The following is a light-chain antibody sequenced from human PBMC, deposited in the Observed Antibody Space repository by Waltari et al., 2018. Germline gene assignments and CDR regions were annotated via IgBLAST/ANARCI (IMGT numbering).Light chain of an antibody. J-gene: IGLJ1*01. CDR3: NSYAGGDILYV. CDR1: SSDVGAYHF. Sequence: QSALTQPPSASGSPGQSITISCTGTSSDVGAYHFVSWYQQHPGKAPNLLMFDVRKRPSVVPDRFSGSKSGNTASLTVSGLQAEDEADYYCNSYAGGDILYVFGTGTRVTVL. CDR2: DVR. V-gene: IGLV2-8*01.